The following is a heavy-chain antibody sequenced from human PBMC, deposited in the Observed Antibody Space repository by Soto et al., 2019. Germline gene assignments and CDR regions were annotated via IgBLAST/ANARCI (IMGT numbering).Heavy chain of an antibody. Sequence: SETLSLTCSVSVSGGSISSGAYYWNWIRQYPGKGLERIGYMYYSGSTYYNPSLKSRISISVDTSKNQFSLKLSSVTAADTAVYYCASSYSGYLDNWGQGTQVTVSS. CDR2: MYYSGST. CDR1: GGSISSGAYY. J-gene: IGHJ4*02. D-gene: IGHD3-22*01. V-gene: IGHV4-31*03. CDR3: ASSYSGYLDN.